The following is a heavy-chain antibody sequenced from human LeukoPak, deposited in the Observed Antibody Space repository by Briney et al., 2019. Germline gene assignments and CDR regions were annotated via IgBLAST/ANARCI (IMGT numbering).Heavy chain of an antibody. D-gene: IGHD2-2*01. Sequence: PSETLSLTCTVSSGSISSYYWTWIRQPPGKGLEWIGYVYYTGNTNYSPSLKSRVTISVDTSKNQFSLKLSSVTAADTAVYYCARHRHQLHGFDYWGQGTLVTVSS. V-gene: IGHV4-59*08. J-gene: IGHJ4*02. CDR1: SGSISSYY. CDR3: ARHRHQLHGFDY. CDR2: VYYTGNT.